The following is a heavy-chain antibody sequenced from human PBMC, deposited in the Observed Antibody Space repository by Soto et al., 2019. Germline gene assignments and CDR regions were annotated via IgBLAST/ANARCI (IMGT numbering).Heavy chain of an antibody. V-gene: IGHV4-34*01. Sequence: QVQLQQWGAGLLKPSETLSLTCAVYGGSFSGYYWSWIRQPPGKGLEWIGEINHSGSTNYNPTLKSRVTISVDTSKNQFSLKLSSVTAADTTVYYCARVNILLMVYATFDYWGQGTLVTVSS. D-gene: IGHD2-8*01. CDR1: GGSFSGYY. CDR3: ARVNILLMVYATFDY. J-gene: IGHJ4*02. CDR2: INHSGST.